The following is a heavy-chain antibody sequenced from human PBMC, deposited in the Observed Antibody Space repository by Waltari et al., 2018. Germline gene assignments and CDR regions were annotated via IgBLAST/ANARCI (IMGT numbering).Heavy chain of an antibody. V-gene: IGHV3-23*01. D-gene: IGHD2-8*01. CDR2: ISGGGGVT. CDR3: AKDPNGDYIGAFDT. CDR1: TFTFSNYA. Sequence: EGQVLESGGLLVQPGGSLRLYCAASTFTFSNYAMTWVRQAPGKGLEYISSISGGGGVTVYANSVKGRFTISRDNSKSTLYLQMNSLRGEDTATYYCAKDPNGDYIGAFDTWGQGTMVTVSP. J-gene: IGHJ3*02.